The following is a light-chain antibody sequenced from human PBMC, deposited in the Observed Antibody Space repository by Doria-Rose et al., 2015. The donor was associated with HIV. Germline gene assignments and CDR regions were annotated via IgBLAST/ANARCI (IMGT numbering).Light chain of an antibody. CDR2: GAS. CDR3: HQYNNWPT. V-gene: IGKV3-15*01. Sequence: QSPETLSVSPGESATLSCRASQSVSTDLAWYQHKPGQAPRLLIWGASTRATGIPARFSGSESGTEFTLTISSLQSEDFAIYFCHQYNNWPTFGQGTRLDIK. J-gene: IGKJ5*01. CDR1: QSVSTD.